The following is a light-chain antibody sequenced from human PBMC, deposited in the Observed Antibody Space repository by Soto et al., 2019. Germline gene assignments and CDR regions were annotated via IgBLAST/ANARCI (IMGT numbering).Light chain of an antibody. V-gene: IGKV3-20*01. Sequence: SLLTQPPATLSLSPGERATLSCRASQSVSSSYLAWYQRKPGQAPRLLIYGASSRATGIPDRFSGSGSGTDFTLTISRLEPEDFAVYYCQQYGSSPPTFGQGTRLEIK. CDR2: GAS. CDR3: QQYGSSPPT. J-gene: IGKJ5*01. CDR1: QSVSSSY.